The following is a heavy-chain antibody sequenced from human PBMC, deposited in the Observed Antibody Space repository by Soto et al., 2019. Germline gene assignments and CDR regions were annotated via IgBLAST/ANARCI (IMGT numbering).Heavy chain of an antibody. D-gene: IGHD6-19*01. V-gene: IGHV1-46*01. J-gene: IGHJ4*02. CDR1: GYTFINYY. Sequence: ASVKVSCKASGYTFINYYMHWVRQAPGQGLEWMGIINPSGGSTSYAQKFQGRVSMTRDTSTSTVYMELSSLRSEDTAVYYCARRAVTGGPFDYWGQGTLVTVSS. CDR3: ARRAVTGGPFDY. CDR2: INPSGGST.